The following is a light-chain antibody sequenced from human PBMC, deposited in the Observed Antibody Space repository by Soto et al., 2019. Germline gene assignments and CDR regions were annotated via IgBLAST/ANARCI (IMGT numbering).Light chain of an antibody. Sequence: DIQMTQSPSSLSASVGDRVTITCRASQGISTYLIWYQQRQGQAPKLLIYAASNLVSGVPSRFSGSGSGTDFTLTISRLEPEEFATYYCQQSYRPPFTFGRGTKVDIK. J-gene: IGKJ3*01. CDR3: QQSYRPPFT. V-gene: IGKV1-39*01. CDR1: QGISTY. CDR2: AAS.